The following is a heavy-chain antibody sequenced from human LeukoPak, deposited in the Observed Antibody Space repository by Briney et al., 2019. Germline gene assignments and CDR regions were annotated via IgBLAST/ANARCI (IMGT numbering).Heavy chain of an antibody. V-gene: IGHV1-46*01. Sequence: KXSXKAXGXTFTSXYMHWVRQAPGQRLEWMGIINPSGGSTSYAQKFQGRVTMTRDTSTSTVYMELSSLRSEDTAVYYCARDKGLYSNYLIDYWGQGTLVTVSS. J-gene: IGHJ4*02. D-gene: IGHD4-11*01. CDR3: ARDKGLYSNYLIDY. CDR1: GXTFTSXY. CDR2: INPSGGST.